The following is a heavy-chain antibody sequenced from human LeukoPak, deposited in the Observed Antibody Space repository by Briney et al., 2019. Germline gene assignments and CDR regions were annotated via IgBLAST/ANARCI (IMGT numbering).Heavy chain of an antibody. CDR2: IYYSGST. CDR1: GGSISSYY. D-gene: IGHD3-3*01. CDR3: ARSFAGGSGYSYFDY. Sequence: PSETLSLTCTVSGGSISSYYWSWIRQPPGKGLEWIGYIYYSGSTNYNPSLKSRVTISVDTSKNQFSLKLSSVTAADTAVYYCARSFAGGSGYSYFDYWGQGILVTVSS. J-gene: IGHJ4*02. V-gene: IGHV4-59*08.